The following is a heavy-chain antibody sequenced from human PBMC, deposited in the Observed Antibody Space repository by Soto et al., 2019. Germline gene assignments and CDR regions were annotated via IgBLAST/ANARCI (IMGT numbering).Heavy chain of an antibody. CDR1: GYTFPSYC. CDR3: ARAPACGRSHL. D-gene: IGHD1-26*01. V-gene: IGHV1-18*01. J-gene: IGHJ4*02. Sequence: QVQLVQSGAEMKKPGSSVKVSCKASGYTFPSYCISWVRQAPGQGLEWMGWISAYNGNTHFAQKFQGRVTMTTDTATTSAYMEMLSLRSDATAVYYCARAPACGRSHLWGQGTLVTVSS. CDR2: ISAYNGNT.